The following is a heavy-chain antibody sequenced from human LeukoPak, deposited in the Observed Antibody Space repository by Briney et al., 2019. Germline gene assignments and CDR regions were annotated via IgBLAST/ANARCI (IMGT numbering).Heavy chain of an antibody. CDR1: GFTFNSSS. J-gene: IGHJ4*02. V-gene: IGHV3-48*01. D-gene: IGHD3-3*01. Sequence: GGSLRLSCAASGFTFNSSSMNWVRQAPGRGLEWVSYISHSSGNIYYADSVKGRFTVSRDNAKNSLYPQINSPRVEDTAVYYCARDTRGFDFWSQGTLVTVSS. CDR2: ISHSSGNI. CDR3: ARDTRGFDF.